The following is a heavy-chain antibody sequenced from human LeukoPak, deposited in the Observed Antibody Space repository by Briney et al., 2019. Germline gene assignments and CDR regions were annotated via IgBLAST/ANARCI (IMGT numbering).Heavy chain of an antibody. J-gene: IGHJ4*02. CDR1: GFTFSSYA. D-gene: IGHD2-2*02. Sequence: GGSLRLSCAGSGFTFSSYAMSWVRQAPGKGLEWVSAISGSGVSTYYADSVKGRFTISRDKSKNTLYLQMNSLRAEDTAVYYCAGYNCSSTTCYTGGFDYWGQGTLVTVSS. CDR3: AGYNCSSTTCYTGGFDY. CDR2: ISGSGVST. V-gene: IGHV3-23*01.